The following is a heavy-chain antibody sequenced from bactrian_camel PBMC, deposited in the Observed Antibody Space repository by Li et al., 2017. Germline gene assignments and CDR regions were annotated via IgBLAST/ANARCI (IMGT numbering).Heavy chain of an antibody. CDR1: GFTDSSYD. Sequence: VQLVESGGGLVQPGGSLRLSCAASGFTDSSYDNYDMTWVRQAPGKGLEWVSSINTGGGTYYADSVKGRFTISRDNAKNTVYLQMNSLKPEDTAVYYCVGDLLVIAGTENNYWGQGTQVTVS. D-gene: IGHD6*01. J-gene: IGHJ4*01. CDR3: VGDLLVIAGTENNY. V-gene: IGHV3S40*01. CDR2: INTGGGT.